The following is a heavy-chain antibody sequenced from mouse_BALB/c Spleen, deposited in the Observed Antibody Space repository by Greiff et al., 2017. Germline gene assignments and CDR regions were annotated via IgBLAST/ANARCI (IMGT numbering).Heavy chain of an antibody. CDR1: GFTFSSYT. J-gene: IGHJ1*01. Sequence: EVKVEESGGGLVQPGGSLKLSCAASGFTFSSYTMSWVRQTPEKRLEWVAYISNGGGSTYYPDTVKGRFTISRDNAKNTLYLQMSSLKSEDTAMYYCTVGLGYWYFDVWGAGTTVTVSS. D-gene: IGHD2-13*01. CDR3: TVGLGYWYFDV. V-gene: IGHV5-12-2*01. CDR2: ISNGGGST.